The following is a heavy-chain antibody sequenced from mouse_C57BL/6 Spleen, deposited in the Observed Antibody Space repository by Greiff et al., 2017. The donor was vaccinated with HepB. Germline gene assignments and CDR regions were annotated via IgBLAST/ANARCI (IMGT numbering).Heavy chain of an antibody. V-gene: IGHV5-16*01. J-gene: IGHJ4*01. D-gene: IGHD2-4*01. CDR1: GFTFSDYY. CDR2: INYDGSST. Sequence: DVKLVESEGGLVQPGSSMKLSCTASGFTFSDYYMAWVRQVPEKGPEWVANINYDGSSTYYLDSLKSRFIISRDNAKNILYLQMSSLKSEDTATYYCARRGDYDGYYAMDYWGQGTSVTVSS. CDR3: ARRGDYDGYYAMDY.